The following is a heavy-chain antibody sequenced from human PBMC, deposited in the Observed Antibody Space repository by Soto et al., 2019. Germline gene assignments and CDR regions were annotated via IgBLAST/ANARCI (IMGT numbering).Heavy chain of an antibody. V-gene: IGHV3-30*04. CDR3: ARHRWELGAPGF. D-gene: IGHD1-26*01. Sequence: QVQLVESGGGVVQPGRSLRLSCATSGFTFSDYSIHWVRQAPGKGLEWVAAISSDGTKKYYPESVKGRFTVSRDNSGNALYLQMDSLRPDDTAMYYCARHRWELGAPGFWGQGTLVTVSS. J-gene: IGHJ4*02. CDR2: ISSDGTKK. CDR1: GFTFSDYS.